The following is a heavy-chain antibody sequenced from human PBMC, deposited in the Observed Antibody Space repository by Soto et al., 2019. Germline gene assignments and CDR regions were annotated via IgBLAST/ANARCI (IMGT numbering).Heavy chain of an antibody. Sequence: ASVKVSCKASGYTFTSYGISWVRQAPGQGLEWMGWISAYNGNTNYAQKLQGRVTMTTDTSTSTAYMELRSLRSDDTAVYYCARWLVVVKYYYYYYGMDVWGQGTTVTVSS. D-gene: IGHD3-22*01. CDR1: GYTFTSYG. J-gene: IGHJ6*02. CDR2: ISAYNGNT. CDR3: ARWLVVVKYYYYYYGMDV. V-gene: IGHV1-18*01.